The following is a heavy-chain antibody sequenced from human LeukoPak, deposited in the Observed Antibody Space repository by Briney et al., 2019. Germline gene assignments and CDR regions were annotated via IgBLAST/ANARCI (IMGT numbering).Heavy chain of an antibody. Sequence: GGSLTLSCTASGFTFFHYAMNWVRQAPGTGLEWVSSIRSVSTYEHSAVSVKGRFTISRDNARDSLFLHMSSLEVEDTAVYYCTRDRNDYGDPEAFDFWGQGTMVTVSS. CDR1: GFTFFHYA. CDR3: TRDRNDYGDPEAFDF. CDR2: IRSVSTYE. D-gene: IGHD4-17*01. J-gene: IGHJ3*01. V-gene: IGHV3-21*01.